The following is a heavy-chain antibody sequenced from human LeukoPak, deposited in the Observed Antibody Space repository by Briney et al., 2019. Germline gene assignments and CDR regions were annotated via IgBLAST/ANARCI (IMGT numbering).Heavy chain of an antibody. V-gene: IGHV1-46*01. Sequence: ASVKVSCKASGYTFTSYYMHWVRQAPGQGLEWMGIINPSGGSTSYAQKFQGRVTMTTDTSTSTAYMELRSLRSDDAAVYYCARDSMSFWSALGYYYGMDVWGQGTTVTVSS. D-gene: IGHD3-3*01. CDR1: GYTFTSYY. J-gene: IGHJ6*02. CDR2: INPSGGST. CDR3: ARDSMSFWSALGYYYGMDV.